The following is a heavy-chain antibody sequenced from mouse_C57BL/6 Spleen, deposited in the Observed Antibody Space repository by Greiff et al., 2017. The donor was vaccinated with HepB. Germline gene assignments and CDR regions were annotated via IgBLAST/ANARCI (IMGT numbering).Heavy chain of an antibody. D-gene: IGHD2-4*01. V-gene: IGHV1-42*01. CDR2: INPSAGGT. CDR1: GYSFTGYY. J-gene: IGHJ3*01. Sequence: VQLQQSGPELVKPGASVKISCKASGYSFTGYYMNWVKQSPEKSLEWIGEINPSAGGTTYNQKFKAKATLTVDKSSSTAYMQLKSLTSEDSAVYYCARGNLDYDWFAYWGQGTLVTVSA. CDR3: ARGNLDYDWFAY.